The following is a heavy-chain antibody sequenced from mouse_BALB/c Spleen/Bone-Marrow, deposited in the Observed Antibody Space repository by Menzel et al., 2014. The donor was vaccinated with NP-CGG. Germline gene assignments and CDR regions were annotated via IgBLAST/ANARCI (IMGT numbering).Heavy chain of an antibody. V-gene: IGHV2-9*02. Sequence: VQGVESGPGLVAPSQSLSITCTVSGFSLTSYGVHWVCQPPGKGLEWLGVIWAGGSTNYNSALMSRLSISKDNSKSQVFLKMNSLQTDDTAMYYCARDYYGSLYAMDYWGQGTSVTVSS. CDR1: GFSLTSYG. D-gene: IGHD1-1*01. CDR2: IWAGGST. CDR3: ARDYYGSLYAMDY. J-gene: IGHJ4*01.